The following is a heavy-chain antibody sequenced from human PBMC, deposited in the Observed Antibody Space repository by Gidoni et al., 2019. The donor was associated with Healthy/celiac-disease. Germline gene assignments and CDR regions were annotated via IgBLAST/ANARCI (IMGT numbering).Heavy chain of an antibody. CDR2: IYYSGST. D-gene: IGHD3-16*02. Sequence: QLQLQESGPGLVKPSETLSLTCTVSGGSISSSSYYWGWIRQPPGKGLEWSGSIYYSGSTYYNPSLKSRVTISVDTSKNQFSLKLSSVTAADTAVYYCARTGITFGGVIVLFDYWGQGTLVTVSS. CDR3: ARTGITFGGVIVLFDY. CDR1: GGSISSSSYY. J-gene: IGHJ4*02. V-gene: IGHV4-39*01.